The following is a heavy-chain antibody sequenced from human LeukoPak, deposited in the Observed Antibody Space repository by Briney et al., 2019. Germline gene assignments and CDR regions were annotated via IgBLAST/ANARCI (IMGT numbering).Heavy chain of an antibody. Sequence: GGSLRLSCAASGFTFRSYVMNWVRQAPGKGLEWVSYISSSGSTIYYADSVKGRFTISRDNAKSSLYLQMNSLRAEDTAVYYCAELGITMIGGVWGKGTTVTISS. CDR3: AELGITMIGGV. CDR1: GFTFRSYV. J-gene: IGHJ6*04. V-gene: IGHV3-48*03. CDR2: ISSSGSTI. D-gene: IGHD3-10*02.